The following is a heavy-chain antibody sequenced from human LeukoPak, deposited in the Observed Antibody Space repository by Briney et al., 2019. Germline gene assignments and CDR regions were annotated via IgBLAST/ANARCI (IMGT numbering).Heavy chain of an antibody. J-gene: IGHJ6*04. Sequence: PGGSLRLSCAASGFTFSSYSMSWVRQAPGKGLEWVSSISSSSSYIYYADSVKGRFTISRDNAKYSLCLQMNSLRAEDTAVYYCAELGITMIGGVWGKGTTVTISS. D-gene: IGHD3-10*02. CDR1: GFTFSSYS. CDR3: AELGITMIGGV. V-gene: IGHV3-21*01. CDR2: ISSSSSYI.